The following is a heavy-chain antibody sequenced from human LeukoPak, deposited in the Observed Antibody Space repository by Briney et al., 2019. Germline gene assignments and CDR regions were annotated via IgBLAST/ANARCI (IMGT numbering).Heavy chain of an antibody. CDR1: EFTFNNHD. CDR2: ISYDGRNK. V-gene: IGHV3-30*03. Sequence: PGGSLRLSCAASEFTFNNHDMHWVRQAPGKGLEWVAAISYDGRNKYYADSVKGRFTISRDNSKNTLYLQMNSLRAEDTAMYYCARDCYSSTTCSSGYWGQGTLVTVSS. CDR3: ARDCYSSTTCSSGY. D-gene: IGHD2-2*01. J-gene: IGHJ4*02.